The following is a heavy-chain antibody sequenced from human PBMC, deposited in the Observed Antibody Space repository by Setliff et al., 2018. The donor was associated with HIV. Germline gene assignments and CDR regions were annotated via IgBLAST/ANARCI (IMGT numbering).Heavy chain of an antibody. Sequence: ASVKVPCTASGYTFTSYGISWVRPAPGQGLEWMGWISAYNGNTNYAQKLQGRVTMTTDTSTSTAYMELRSLRSDDTAVYYCARRSRDGYNGGGWFDPWGQGTLVTVSS. CDR3: ARRSRDGYNGGGWFDP. CDR2: ISAYNGNT. D-gene: IGHD2-21*01. CDR1: GYTFTSYG. J-gene: IGHJ5*02. V-gene: IGHV1-18*01.